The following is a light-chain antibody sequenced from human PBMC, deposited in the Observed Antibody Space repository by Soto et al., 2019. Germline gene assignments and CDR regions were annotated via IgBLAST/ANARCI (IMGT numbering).Light chain of an antibody. CDR3: QKYNSAPWT. CDR1: QGISNY. Sequence: DIQMTQSPSSLSASVGDRVTITCRASQGISNYLAWYQQQPGKVPKLLIYVASTLKSGVPSRFSGSGSGTEFTLTIRSLQPEDVATYYGQKYNSAPWTFGQGTKVEIK. V-gene: IGKV1-27*01. J-gene: IGKJ1*01. CDR2: VAS.